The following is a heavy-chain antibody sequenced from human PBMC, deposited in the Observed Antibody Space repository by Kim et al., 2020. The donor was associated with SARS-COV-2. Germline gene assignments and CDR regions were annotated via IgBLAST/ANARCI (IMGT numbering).Heavy chain of an antibody. Sequence: ASVKVSCKASGYTFTSYDINWVRQATGQGLEWMGWMNPNSGNTCYAQKFQGRVTMTRNTSISTAYMELSSLRSEDTAVYYCARGGLAAAGKGPPSFDPWGQGTLVTVSS. CDR3: ARGGLAAAGKGPPSFDP. CDR2: MNPNSGNT. V-gene: IGHV1-8*01. CDR1: GYTFTSYD. J-gene: IGHJ5*02. D-gene: IGHD6-13*01.